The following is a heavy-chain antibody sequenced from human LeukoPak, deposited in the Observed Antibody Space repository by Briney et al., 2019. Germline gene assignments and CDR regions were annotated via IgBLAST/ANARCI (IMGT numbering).Heavy chain of an antibody. J-gene: IGHJ6*02. CDR3: ARAFWNYDGMDV. Sequence: GASVKVSCKASGYTFTSYAMHWVRQAPGQRLEWMGWINAGNGNTKYSQKFQGRVTITRDTSASTAYMELSSLRSEDAAVYYCARAFWNYDGMDVWGQGTTVTVSS. V-gene: IGHV1-3*01. D-gene: IGHD2/OR15-2a*01. CDR2: INAGNGNT. CDR1: GYTFTSYA.